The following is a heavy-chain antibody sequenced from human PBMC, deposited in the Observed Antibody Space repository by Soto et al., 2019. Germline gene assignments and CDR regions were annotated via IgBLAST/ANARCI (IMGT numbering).Heavy chain of an antibody. CDR2: ISYDGGNK. J-gene: IGHJ4*02. V-gene: IGHV3-30-3*02. Sequence: QVQLVESGGGVVQPGRSLRLSCAASGFTFRSYAIHWVRQAPGKGLKWVAVISYDGGNKYYADSVKGRFTISRDNSKNTLYLQMNSLRAEDTAVYYCAKEFSKYSSSLGYWGQGTLVTVSS. CDR3: AKEFSKYSSSLGY. CDR1: GFTFRSYA. D-gene: IGHD6-13*01.